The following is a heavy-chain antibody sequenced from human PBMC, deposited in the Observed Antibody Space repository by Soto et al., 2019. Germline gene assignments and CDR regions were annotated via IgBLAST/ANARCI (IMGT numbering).Heavy chain of an antibody. J-gene: IGHJ4*02. CDR1: GASISSGDYF. V-gene: IGHV4-30-4*01. Sequence: QVQLQESGPGLVKPSQTLSLTCNVSGASISSGDYFWNWIRQPLGKGLEWIGYIYHSGTTYYNPPLRSRLTMSIDTSKNQFSLRLDSVTAADTAVYYCARGPITGTTDSWCQGTLVTVSS. D-gene: IGHD1-7*01. CDR2: IYHSGTT. CDR3: ARGPITGTTDS.